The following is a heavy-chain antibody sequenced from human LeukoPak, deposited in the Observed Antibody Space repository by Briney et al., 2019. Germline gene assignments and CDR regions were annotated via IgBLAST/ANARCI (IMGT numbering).Heavy chain of an antibody. CDR3: ARDDYDILTGHPGGFDY. D-gene: IGHD3-9*01. CDR1: GFTFSSYA. J-gene: IGHJ4*02. CDR2: IGGGGEYT. V-gene: IGHV3-21*01. Sequence: PGGSLRLSCAASGFTFSSYAMSWVRQAPGKGLEWVSTIGGGGEYTYYADSVKGRFTISRDNAKNSLYLQMNSLRAEDTAVYYCARDDYDILTGHPGGFDYWGQGTLVTVSS.